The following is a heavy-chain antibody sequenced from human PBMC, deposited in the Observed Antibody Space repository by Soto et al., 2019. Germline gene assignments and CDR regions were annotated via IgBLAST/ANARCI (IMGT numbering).Heavy chain of an antibody. D-gene: IGHD6-6*01. CDR1: GGSISSCDYY. V-gene: IGHV4-30-4*01. CDR2: IYYSGST. CDR3: ARGQLGLLFDY. J-gene: IGHJ4*02. Sequence: SETLSLTCTVSGGSISSCDYYWSWIRQPPGKGLEWIGYIYYSGSTYYNPSLKSRVTISVDTSKNQFSLKLSSVTAADTAVYYCARGQLGLLFDYWGQGTLVTVSS.